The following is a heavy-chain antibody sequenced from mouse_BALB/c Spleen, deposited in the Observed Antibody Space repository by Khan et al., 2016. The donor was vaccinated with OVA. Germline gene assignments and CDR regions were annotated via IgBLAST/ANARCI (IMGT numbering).Heavy chain of an antibody. V-gene: IGHV1S135*01. CDR1: GYSFTSYY. CDR3: TRHGYVAWFTY. CDR2: IDPFSGGI. D-gene: IGHD2-2*01. J-gene: IGHJ3*01. Sequence: IQLVQSGPELMKPEASVKISCKASGYSFTSYYIHWIMQSHGKSLEWIGYIDPFSGGITYNQKFKGKATLTVDKSSSTAYIYFSNLTSEDSAVYYCTRHGYVAWFTYWGQGTLVTVSA.